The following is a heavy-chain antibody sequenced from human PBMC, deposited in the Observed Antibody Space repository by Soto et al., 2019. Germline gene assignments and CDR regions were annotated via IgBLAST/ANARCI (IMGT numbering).Heavy chain of an antibody. CDR3: ARRTRYYYMDV. Sequence: PSETLSLTCTVSGGSISIYYWSWIRQPPGKGLEWIGYIYYSGSTNYNPSLKSRVTISVDTSKNQFSLKLSSVTAADTAVYYCARRTRYYYMDVWGKGTTVTVSS. D-gene: IGHD2-2*01. CDR2: IYYSGST. CDR1: GGSISIYY. V-gene: IGHV4-59*08. J-gene: IGHJ6*03.